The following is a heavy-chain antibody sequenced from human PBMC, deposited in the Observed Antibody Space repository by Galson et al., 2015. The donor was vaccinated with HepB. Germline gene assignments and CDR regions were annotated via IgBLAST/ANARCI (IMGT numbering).Heavy chain of an antibody. CDR1: GFTFSSYG. V-gene: IGHV3-23*01. D-gene: IGHD3-10*01. J-gene: IGHJ4*02. Sequence: SLRLSCAASGFTFSSYGMNWVRQAPGKGLEWVSGINPSGGNTYYADSVKGRFTISRDHSKNTLYLQMNSLRADDTAVYYCAKEKSPGHVIRGVIIAYWGQGTLVTVSS. CDR3: AKEKSPGHVIRGVIIAY. CDR2: INPSGGNT.